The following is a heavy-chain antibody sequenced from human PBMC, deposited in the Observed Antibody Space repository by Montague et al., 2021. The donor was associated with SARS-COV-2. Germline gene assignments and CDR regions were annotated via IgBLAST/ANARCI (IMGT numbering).Heavy chain of an antibody. J-gene: IGHJ6*02. CDR2: IYPGDSET. Sequence: QSGAEVKKPGESLKISCKGSGYSFISYWIGWVRQTPGKGLEWMGIIYPGDSETRYSPSFQGQVTISADKSISTAYLQWSSLKASDTAMYYCVRLGGLRDYYYYGMDVWGQGTTVTVSS. D-gene: IGHD5-12*01. V-gene: IGHV5-51*01. CDR3: VRLGGLRDYYYYGMDV. CDR1: GYSFISYW.